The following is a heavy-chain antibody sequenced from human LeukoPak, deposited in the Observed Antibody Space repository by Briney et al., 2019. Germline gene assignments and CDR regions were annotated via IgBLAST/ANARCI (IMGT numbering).Heavy chain of an antibody. CDR2: ISYDKTKK. CDR1: GFTFNIYG. J-gene: IGHJ4*02. Sequence: GGSLRLSCAASGFTFNIYGMHWVRQAPGKGLEWVALISYDKTKKYYADSVKGRFTISRDNAKNSLYLQMNSLRAEDTALYYCAKDIRPMVRPEGYFDYWGQGTLVTVSS. D-gene: IGHD3-10*01. CDR3: AKDIRPMVRPEGYFDY. V-gene: IGHV3-30*18.